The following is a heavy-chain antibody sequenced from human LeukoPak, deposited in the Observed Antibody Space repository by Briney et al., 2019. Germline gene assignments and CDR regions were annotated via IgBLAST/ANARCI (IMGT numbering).Heavy chain of an antibody. J-gene: IGHJ4*02. CDR2: ISGSGGST. D-gene: IGHD6-19*01. V-gene: IGHV3-23*01. Sequence: PGGSLRLSCAASGFTFSSYAMSRVRQAPGKGLEWVSAISGSGGSTYYADSVKGRFTIPRDNSKNTLYLQMNSLRAEDTAVYYCPKDRQWLAYYFDYWGQGTLVTVSS. CDR1: GFTFSSYA. CDR3: PKDRQWLAYYFDY.